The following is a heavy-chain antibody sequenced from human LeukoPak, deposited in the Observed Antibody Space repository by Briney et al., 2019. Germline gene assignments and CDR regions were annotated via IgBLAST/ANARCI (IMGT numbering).Heavy chain of an antibody. CDR2: IKSSVSIK. D-gene: IGHD3-22*01. CDR3: ARRPYYYDGFDY. Sequence: LSLTCTVSGGSISGSSYYWGWIRQPPGKGLEWLSYIKSSVSIKYYADSVKGRFTISRDDAKKSLYLQMNSLRAEDTAVYYCARRPYYYDGFDYWGQGTLVTVSS. V-gene: IGHV3-11*04. CDR1: GGSISGSSYY. J-gene: IGHJ4*02.